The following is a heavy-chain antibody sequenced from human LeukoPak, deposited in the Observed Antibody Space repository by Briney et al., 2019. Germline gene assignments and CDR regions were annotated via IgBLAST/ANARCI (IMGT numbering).Heavy chain of an antibody. V-gene: IGHV1-2*02. CDR1: GYTFTGYY. D-gene: IGHD4-23*01. Sequence: ASVKVSCKASGYTFTGYYMHWVRQAPGQGLEWMGWINPNSGGTNYAQKFQGRVTMTRDTSISTAYMELSRLRSDDTAVYYCAIIPPGYNGNSRFDYWGQGTLVTVSS. CDR3: AIIPPGYNGNSRFDY. J-gene: IGHJ4*02. CDR2: INPNSGGT.